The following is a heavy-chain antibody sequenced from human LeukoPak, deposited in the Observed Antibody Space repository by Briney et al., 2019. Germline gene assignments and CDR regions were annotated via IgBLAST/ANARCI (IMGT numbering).Heavy chain of an antibody. D-gene: IGHD2-21*02. V-gene: IGHV3-9*01. CDR3: ARGGDNRVTPTGDY. Sequence: GGSLRLSCAASGFTFDDYAMHWVRQAPGKGLEWVSGISWNSGNIGYADSVKGRFTISRDNAKNSLYLQMNSLRDEDTAVYYCARGGDNRVTPTGDYWGQGTLVTVSS. J-gene: IGHJ4*02. CDR2: ISWNSGNI. CDR1: GFTFDDYA.